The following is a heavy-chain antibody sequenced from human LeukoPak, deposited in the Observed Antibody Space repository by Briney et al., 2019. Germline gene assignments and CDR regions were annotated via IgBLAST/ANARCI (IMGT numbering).Heavy chain of an antibody. CDR3: ARGLYYGSAYYMDV. CDR2: ISAYNGNT. J-gene: IGHJ6*03. Sequence: ASVKVSCKASGYTFTGYYMHWVRQAPGQGLEWMGWISAYNGNTNYAQKLQGRVTMTTDTPTSTAYMELRSLRSDDTAVYYCARGLYYGSAYYMDVWGKGTTVTVSS. CDR1: GYTFTGYY. D-gene: IGHD3-10*01. V-gene: IGHV1-18*04.